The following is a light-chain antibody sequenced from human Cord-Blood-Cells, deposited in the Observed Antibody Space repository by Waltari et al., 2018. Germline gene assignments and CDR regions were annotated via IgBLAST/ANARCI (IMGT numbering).Light chain of an antibody. V-gene: IGKV3-20*01. CDR2: GAS. J-gene: IGKJ3*01. CDR1: QSVSSSY. CDR3: QQYGSSIFT. Sequence: EIVLTQSPGTLSLSPGERATLSCRASQSVSSSYLAWYQQKPGQAPRLLIYGASSRATGIPDRFSGSGSGNDFTLTISRLEPEDFAVYYCQQYGSSIFTFGPGTKVDIK.